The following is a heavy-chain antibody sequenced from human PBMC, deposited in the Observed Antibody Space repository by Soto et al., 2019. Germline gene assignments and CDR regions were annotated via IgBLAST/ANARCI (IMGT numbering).Heavy chain of an antibody. J-gene: IGHJ5*02. Sequence: GGSLRLSCAASGFTFSSYSMNWVRQAPGKGLEWVSSISSSSSYIYYADSVKGRFTISRDNAKNSLYLQMNSLRDEDTAVYYCARDSKTWSGYPIDTWGQGTLVTVSS. D-gene: IGHD3-3*01. CDR1: GFTFSSYS. V-gene: IGHV3-21*01. CDR3: ARDSKTWSGYPIDT. CDR2: ISSSSSYI.